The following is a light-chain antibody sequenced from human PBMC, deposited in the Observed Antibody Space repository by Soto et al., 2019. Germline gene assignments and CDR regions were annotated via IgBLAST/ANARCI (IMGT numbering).Light chain of an antibody. Sequence: EIVMTQSPATLSVSPGERATLSCRASQSVSSNLAWYQQKPGQAPRVLIYGASTRATGIPARFSGSGSGTEFTLTISSLQSEDFAVYYCQQYNNWPLTFGGGTKVEIK. J-gene: IGKJ4*01. V-gene: IGKV3-15*01. CDR1: QSVSSN. CDR2: GAS. CDR3: QQYNNWPLT.